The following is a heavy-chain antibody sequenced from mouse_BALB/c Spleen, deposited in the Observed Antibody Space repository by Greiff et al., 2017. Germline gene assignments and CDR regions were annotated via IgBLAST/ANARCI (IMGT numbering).Heavy chain of an antibody. J-gene: IGHJ4*01. CDR3: TIGDYRYDYAMDY. V-gene: IGHV1S16*01. CDR1: GYTFTSYW. CDR2: INPSNGGT. D-gene: IGHD2-14*01. Sequence: QVQLQQPGAELVKPGASVKLSCKASGYTFTSYWMHWVKQRPGQGFEWIGEINPSNGGTNYNEKFKRKATLTVDKSSSTAYMQLSSLTSEDSAVYCCTIGDYRYDYAMDYWGQGTSVTVSS.